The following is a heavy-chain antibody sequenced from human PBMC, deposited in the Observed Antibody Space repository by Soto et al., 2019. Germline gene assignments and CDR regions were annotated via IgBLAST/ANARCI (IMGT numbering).Heavy chain of an antibody. CDR2: IYYSGST. D-gene: IGHD1-7*01. Sequence: SETLSLTCTVSGGSISSGDYYWSWIRQPPGKGLEWIGYIYYSGSTYYNPSLKSRVTISVETSKNHFSLKLSSLTAADTAVYYCARNRLELYYYYYYGMDVWGPGATLTVFS. CDR1: GGSISSGDYY. CDR3: ARNRLELYYYYYYGMDV. V-gene: IGHV4-30-4*01. J-gene: IGHJ6*02.